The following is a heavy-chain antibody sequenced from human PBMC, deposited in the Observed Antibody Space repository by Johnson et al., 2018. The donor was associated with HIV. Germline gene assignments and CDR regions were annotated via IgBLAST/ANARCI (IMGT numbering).Heavy chain of an antibody. CDR2: INWNSAST. J-gene: IGHJ3*02. Sequence: VQLVESGGGLVQPGRSLRLSCAASGFTFDDYGMHWVRQAPGKGLEWVSGINWNSASTGYTDFAKGRFTISRDNAKNSLYVQMNGLRVEDSALYYCAKGKGGTTSPIHDAFDIWGQGTMVTVSS. CDR3: AKGKGGTTSPIHDAFDI. D-gene: IGHD1-7*01. V-gene: IGHV3-9*01. CDR1: GFTFDDYG.